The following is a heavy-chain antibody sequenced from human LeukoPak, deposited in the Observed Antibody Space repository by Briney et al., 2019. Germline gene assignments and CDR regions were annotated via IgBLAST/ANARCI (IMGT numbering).Heavy chain of an antibody. Sequence: GESLKISCKGSGYSFTSYWIGWVRQMPGKGLEWMGIIYPGDSDTRYSPSFQGQVTISADKSISTAYLQWSSLKASDTAMYYCARRRGHYDDFWSCTYYFDYWGQGTLVTVSS. J-gene: IGHJ4*02. D-gene: IGHD3-3*01. CDR2: IYPGDSDT. CDR3: ARRRGHYDDFWSCTYYFDY. V-gene: IGHV5-51*01. CDR1: GYSFTSYW.